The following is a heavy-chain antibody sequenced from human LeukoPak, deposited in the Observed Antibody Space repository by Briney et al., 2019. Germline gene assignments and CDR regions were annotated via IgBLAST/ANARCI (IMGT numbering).Heavy chain of an antibody. J-gene: IGHJ4*02. V-gene: IGHV3-23*01. CDR1: GFTFSSYA. CDR2: ISGSGGST. Sequence: GGSLRLSCAASGFTFSSYAMSWVRQAPGKGLEWVSAISGSGGSTYYADSVKGRFTISRVNSKNTLYLQMNSLRAEDAAVYYCAKETSIAVAGTLDYWGQGTLVTVSS. D-gene: IGHD6-19*01. CDR3: AKETSIAVAGTLDY.